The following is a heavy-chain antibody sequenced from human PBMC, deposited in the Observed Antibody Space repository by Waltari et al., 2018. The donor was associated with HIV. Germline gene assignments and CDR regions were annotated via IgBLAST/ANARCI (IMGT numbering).Heavy chain of an antibody. CDR2: VNHSGNI. Sequence: QVQLQQSGAGLLKPSETLSLPCTCPGGSFSGYYWSWIRQPPVQGLEWIGEVNHSGNINYNPSLKSRLIISVDTSKSQFSLRLKSVTAADTAVYYCSREGYGGNPANDFDFWGQGTLVSVSS. CDR3: SREGYGGNPANDFDF. V-gene: IGHV4-34*01. D-gene: IGHD2-15*01. CDR1: GGSFSGYY. J-gene: IGHJ4*02.